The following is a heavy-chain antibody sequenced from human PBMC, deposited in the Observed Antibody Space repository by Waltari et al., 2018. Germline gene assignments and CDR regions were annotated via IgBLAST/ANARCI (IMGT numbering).Heavy chain of an antibody. CDR2: ISSNGGST. D-gene: IGHD5-12*01. Sequence: EVQLVESGGGLVQPGGSLRLSCAASGFTFSSYAMHWVRQAPGKGLEYVSAISSNGGSTYYANSVKGRFTISRDNSKNTLYLQMGSLRAEDMAVYYCARAPRGRDGYNNYFQHWGQGTLVTVSS. J-gene: IGHJ1*01. V-gene: IGHV3-64*01. CDR1: GFTFSSYA. CDR3: ARAPRGRDGYNNYFQH.